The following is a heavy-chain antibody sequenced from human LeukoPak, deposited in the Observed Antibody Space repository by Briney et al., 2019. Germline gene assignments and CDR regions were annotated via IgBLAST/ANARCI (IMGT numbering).Heavy chain of an antibody. Sequence: GASVKVSCKASGGTFSSYAISWVRQAPGQGLEWMGRIIPIFGTANYAQKFQGRVTITTDESTSTAYMELSSLRSEDTAVYYCAPDSYSYDSSSGWGQGTLVTVSS. CDR1: GGTFSSYA. CDR2: IIPIFGTA. V-gene: IGHV1-69*05. CDR3: APDSYSYDSSSG. J-gene: IGHJ4*02. D-gene: IGHD3-22*01.